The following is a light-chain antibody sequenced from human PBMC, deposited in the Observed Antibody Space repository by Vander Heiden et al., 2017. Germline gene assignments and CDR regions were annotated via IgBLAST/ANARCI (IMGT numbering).Light chain of an antibody. V-gene: IGLV2-23*02. CDR3: CSYAGSWV. Sequence: QSALTQPASVSGSPGQSITISCTGTSSDGGSYNRVAWYQQHPGKDPKLMIYEVSKRPSGVSNRFSGSKSGNTASLTISGLQAEDEADYYCCSYAGSWVFGGGTKLTVL. CDR1: SSDGGSYNR. J-gene: IGLJ3*02. CDR2: EVS.